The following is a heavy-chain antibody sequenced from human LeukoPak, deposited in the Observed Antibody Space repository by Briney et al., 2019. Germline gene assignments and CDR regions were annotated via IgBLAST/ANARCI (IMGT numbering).Heavy chain of an antibody. V-gene: IGHV5-51*01. D-gene: IGHD3-10*01. CDR3: ARRSPLRGDAFDI. CDR1: GYTFTIYW. CDR2: IYPGDSDT. Sequence: HGESLKISCKGSGYTFTIYWIGWVRQMPGKGLEWMGMIYPGDSDTRYSPSFQGQVTISADKSIRTAYLQWSSLRASDTAMYYCARRSPLRGDAFDIWGQGKMVTVSS. J-gene: IGHJ3*02.